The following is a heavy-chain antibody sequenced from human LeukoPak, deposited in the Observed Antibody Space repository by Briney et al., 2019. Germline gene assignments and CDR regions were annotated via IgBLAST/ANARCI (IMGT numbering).Heavy chain of an antibody. CDR3: ARGTEYGSGSYYSY. V-gene: IGHV4-59*01. CDR1: DGSISSYY. CDR2: IHYSGST. D-gene: IGHD3-10*01. J-gene: IGHJ4*02. Sequence: SETLSLTCTVSDGSISSYYWSWIRQPPGKGREWIGYIHYSGSTNYNPSLKSRVTISVDTSKNQFSLKLSFVSAADTAVYYCARGTEYGSGSYYSYWGQGTLVTVSS.